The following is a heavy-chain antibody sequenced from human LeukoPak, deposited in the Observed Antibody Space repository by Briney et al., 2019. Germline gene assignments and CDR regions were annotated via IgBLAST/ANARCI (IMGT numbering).Heavy chain of an antibody. J-gene: IGHJ3*02. CDR1: GGTFNGYY. V-gene: IGHV4-34*08. D-gene: IGHD1-1*01. Sequence: SETLTLTCAAYGGTFNGYYLSWIRQPPGKGLEWIGEINHSGSTNYNPSLKRRVTISVDTSKNQFSLKLSSVTAADTAVYYCATAGTRKDDAFDIWGQGTMVTVSS. CDR3: ATAGTRKDDAFDI. CDR2: INHSGST.